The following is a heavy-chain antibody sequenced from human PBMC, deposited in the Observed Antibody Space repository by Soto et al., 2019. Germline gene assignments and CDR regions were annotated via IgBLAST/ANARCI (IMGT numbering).Heavy chain of an antibody. CDR2: INPKTGSA. V-gene: IGHV1-46*01. CDR3: ARTLGYFDS. Sequence: ASVKVSCKASGNTFTTYYLHWMRQAPGQGLGWLGVINPKTGSATYAHNFQDRLTLTTDTSTNTVSMELRSLKFEDKEVYYCARTLGYFDSWAQGTLVTVSS. CDR1: GNTFTTYY. J-gene: IGHJ4*02.